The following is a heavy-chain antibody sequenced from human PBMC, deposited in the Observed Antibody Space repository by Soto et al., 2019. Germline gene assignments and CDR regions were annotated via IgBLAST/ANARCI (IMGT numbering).Heavy chain of an antibody. CDR2: IIPIFGTA. D-gene: IGHD6-19*01. Sequence: GASVKVSCKASGGTFSSYAISWVRQAPGQGLEWMGGIIPIFGTANYAQKFQGRVTITADESTSTAYMELSSLRSEDTAVYYCARALSGGYYYYYGMDVWGQGTTVTVSS. CDR1: GGTFSSYA. CDR3: ARALSGGYYYYYGMDV. V-gene: IGHV1-69*13. J-gene: IGHJ6*02.